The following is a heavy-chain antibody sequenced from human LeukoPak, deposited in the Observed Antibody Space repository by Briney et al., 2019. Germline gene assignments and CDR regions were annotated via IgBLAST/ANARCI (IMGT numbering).Heavy chain of an antibody. CDR3: ARVQRYGSVDY. V-gene: IGHV4-61*02. Sequence: SETLSLTCTVSGGSISSGSYYWSWIRQPAGKGLEWIGRIYTSGSTNYNPSLKSRVTISVDTSKNQFSLKLSSVTAADTAVYYCARVQRYGSVDYWGQGTLVTVSS. D-gene: IGHD3-10*01. J-gene: IGHJ4*02. CDR1: GGSISSGSYY. CDR2: IYTSGST.